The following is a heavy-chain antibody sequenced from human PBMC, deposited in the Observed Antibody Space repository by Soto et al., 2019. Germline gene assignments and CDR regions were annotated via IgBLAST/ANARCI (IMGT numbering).Heavy chain of an antibody. CDR2: ISPYSDNT. CDR1: CYTFTSYG. V-gene: IGHV1-18*01. D-gene: IGHD3-16*01. Sequence: ASVKVSCKASCYTFTSYGISWVRQAPGQGLEWMGWISPYSDNTNYAQELQGRVTMTTDTSTTTAYMELRSLRSDDTAVYYCARVSKGVGDSGYFDYWGQGTLVTVSS. CDR3: ARVSKGVGDSGYFDY. J-gene: IGHJ4*02.